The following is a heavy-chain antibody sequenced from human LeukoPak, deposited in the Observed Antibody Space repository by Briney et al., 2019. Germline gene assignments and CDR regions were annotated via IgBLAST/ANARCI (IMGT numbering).Heavy chain of an antibody. CDR3: AKDRDDILTGYPYYYGMDV. D-gene: IGHD3-9*01. V-gene: IGHV3-30*18. CDR2: ISYDGSDK. CDR1: GFSFSTHG. J-gene: IGHJ6*02. Sequence: GRSLRLSCAASGFSFSTHGMHWVRQAPGKGLEWVAVISYDGSDKYYADSVKGRFTISRDNSKNTLYLQMNSLRAEDTAVYYCAKDRDDILTGYPYYYGMDVWGQGTTVTVSS.